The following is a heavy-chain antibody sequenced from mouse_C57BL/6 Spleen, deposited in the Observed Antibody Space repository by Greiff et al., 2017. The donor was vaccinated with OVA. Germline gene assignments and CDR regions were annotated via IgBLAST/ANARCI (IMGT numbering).Heavy chain of an antibody. CDR1: GFTFSDYG. J-gene: IGHJ2*01. CDR2: ISSGSSTI. V-gene: IGHV5-17*01. Sequence: EVKLVESGGGLVKPGGSLKLSCAASGFTFSDYGMHWVRQAPEKGLEWVAYISSGSSTIYYADTVKGRFTISRDNAKNTLFLQMTSLRSEDTAMYYCATGLLLYFDYWGQGTTLTVSS. CDR3: ATGLLLYFDY. D-gene: IGHD2-3*01.